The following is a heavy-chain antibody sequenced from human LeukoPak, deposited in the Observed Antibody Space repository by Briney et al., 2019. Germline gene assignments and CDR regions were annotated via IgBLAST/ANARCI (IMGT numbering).Heavy chain of an antibody. J-gene: IGHJ4*02. D-gene: IGHD4-17*01. CDR2: IKKDGSEK. CDR1: GFTFNKYW. V-gene: IGHV3-7*03. Sequence: PGGSLRLSCAASGFTFNKYWMSWVRQAPGKGLEWVANIKKDGSEKYYVDSVKGRFTISRDNAKNSLYLQMNSLRAEDTAFYYCAKQTSVTKDFDYWGQGTLVTVSS. CDR3: AKQTSVTKDFDY.